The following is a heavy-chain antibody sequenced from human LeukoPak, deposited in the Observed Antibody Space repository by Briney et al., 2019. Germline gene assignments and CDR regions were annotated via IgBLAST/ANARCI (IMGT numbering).Heavy chain of an antibody. V-gene: IGHV3-23*01. D-gene: IGHD3-10*01. CDR3: AKRGVVIRVFLVGFHKEAYYFES. CDR2: ISDSGGST. Sequence: GGSLRLSCAVSGITLSNYGMSWIRQAPGKGLEWVAGISDSGGSTNYADSVKGRFTISRDNPKNTLYLQMNSLRVEDTAVYFCAKRGVVIRVFLVGFHKEAYYFESWGQGALVTVSS. J-gene: IGHJ4*02. CDR1: GITLSNYG.